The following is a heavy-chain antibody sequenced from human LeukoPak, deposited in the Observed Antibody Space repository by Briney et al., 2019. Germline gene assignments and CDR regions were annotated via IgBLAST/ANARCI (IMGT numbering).Heavy chain of an antibody. J-gene: IGHJ4*02. Sequence: SGGSLRLSCAASGFTFSSYAMHWVRQAPGKGLEWVAVISYDGSNKYYADSVKGRFTISRDNSKNTLYLQMNSLRAEDTAVYYCAKTPSGAYDFWSGYFDYWGQGTLVTVSS. V-gene: IGHV3-30-3*02. CDR3: AKTPSGAYDFWSGYFDY. D-gene: IGHD3-3*01. CDR2: ISYDGSNK. CDR1: GFTFSSYA.